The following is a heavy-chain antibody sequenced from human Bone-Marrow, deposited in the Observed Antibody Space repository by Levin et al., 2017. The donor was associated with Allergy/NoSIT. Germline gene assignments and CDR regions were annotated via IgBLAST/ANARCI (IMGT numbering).Heavy chain of an antibody. D-gene: IGHD1-1*01. CDR2: ISYSGST. J-gene: IGHJ4*02. CDR1: GASISTDNDY. V-gene: IGHV4-31*03. CDR3: ARERLDSFDS. Sequence: SETLSLTCTVSGASISTDNDYWSWIRQHPGKGLEWIGYISYSGSTYYNPSLKSRLTMSLDTSKSQFSLGLTSVTAADTAMYFCARERLDSFDSWGQGTLVTVSA.